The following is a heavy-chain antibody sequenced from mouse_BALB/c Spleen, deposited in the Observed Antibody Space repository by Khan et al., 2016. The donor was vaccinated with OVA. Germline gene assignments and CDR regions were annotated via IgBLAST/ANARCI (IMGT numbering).Heavy chain of an antibody. Sequence: VQLQQSGPELVKPGASAKISCQASGYSFTNYIIHWVKQNPGQGLEWIGYINPYNDGAKYNEKFKGKATLTSDKSSSTAYMELSGLTSEDSAVYYCARDYGRSFWFAYWGQGTLVTVSA. V-gene: IGHV1S136*01. CDR3: ARDYGRSFWFAY. D-gene: IGHD1-1*01. CDR1: GYSFTNYI. J-gene: IGHJ3*01. CDR2: INPYNDGA.